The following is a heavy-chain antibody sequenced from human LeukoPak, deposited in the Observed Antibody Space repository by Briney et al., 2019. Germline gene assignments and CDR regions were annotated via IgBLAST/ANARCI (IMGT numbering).Heavy chain of an antibody. CDR2: IYHSGST. Sequence: SETLSLTCTVSGYSISSGYYWGWIRQPPGKGLEWIGSIYHSGSTYYNPSLKSRVTISVDTSKNQFSLKLSSVTAADTAVYYCARHRAYTYAFYGGNPLDYWGQGTVVTVSS. V-gene: IGHV4-38-2*02. J-gene: IGHJ4*02. CDR1: GYSISSGYY. D-gene: IGHD4-23*01. CDR3: ARHRAYTYAFYGGNPLDY.